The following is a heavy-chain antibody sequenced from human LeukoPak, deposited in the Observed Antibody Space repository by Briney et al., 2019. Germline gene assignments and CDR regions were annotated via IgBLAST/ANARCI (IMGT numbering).Heavy chain of an antibody. J-gene: IGHJ1*01. Sequence: ASVKVSCKASGYTFTGYYMHWVRQAPGQGLEWMGWISAYNGNTNYAQKLQGRVTMTTETSTSTAYMELRSLRSDDTAVYYCAKYYYDSSGYSEYLQHWGQGTLVTVSA. CDR3: AKYYYDSSGYSEYLQH. V-gene: IGHV1-18*04. CDR2: ISAYNGNT. CDR1: GYTFTGYY. D-gene: IGHD3-22*01.